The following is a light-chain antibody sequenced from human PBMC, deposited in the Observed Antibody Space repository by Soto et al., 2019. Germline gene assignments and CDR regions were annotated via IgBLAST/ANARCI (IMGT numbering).Light chain of an antibody. J-gene: IGLJ2*01. Sequence: QSALTQPASVSGSPGQSITISCTGTSSDVGGYNYVSWFQHHPGKAPKLMIYDVSNRPSGVSYRFSGSKSVNTASLTISGLQAEDEADYYCSSYTTSGTPVFGGGTKLTVL. V-gene: IGLV2-14*03. CDR3: SSYTTSGTPV. CDR2: DVS. CDR1: SSDVGGYNY.